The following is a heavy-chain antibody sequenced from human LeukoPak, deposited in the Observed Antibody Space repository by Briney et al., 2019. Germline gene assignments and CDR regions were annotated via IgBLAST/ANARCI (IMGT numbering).Heavy chain of an antibody. D-gene: IGHD3-3*01. CDR3: ARGEPYDFWSGYAAPYFDL. J-gene: IGHJ2*01. V-gene: IGHV3-21*01. CDR1: GFTFSSYS. CDR2: ISSSSSYI. Sequence: GGSLRLSCAASGFTFSSYSMNWVRPAPGKGLEWVSSISSSSSYIYYADSVKGRFTISRDNAKNSLYLQMNSLRDEDTAAYYCARGEPYDFWSGYAAPYFDLWGRGTLVTVSS.